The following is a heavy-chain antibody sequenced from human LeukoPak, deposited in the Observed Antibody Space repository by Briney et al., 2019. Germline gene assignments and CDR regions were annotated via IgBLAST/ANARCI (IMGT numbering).Heavy chain of an antibody. V-gene: IGHV3-21*04. CDR2: ISSSSSYI. D-gene: IGHD6-13*01. Sequence: GGSLRLSCAASGFTFSNYNMNWVRQAPGKGLEWVSSISSSSSYIYYADSVKGRFTISRDNSKNTLYLQMNSLRAEDTAVYYCAKGNRPGRYSSSWYYDYYYYMDVWGKGTTVTVSS. CDR3: AKGNRPGRYSSSWYYDYYYYMDV. J-gene: IGHJ6*03. CDR1: GFTFSNYN.